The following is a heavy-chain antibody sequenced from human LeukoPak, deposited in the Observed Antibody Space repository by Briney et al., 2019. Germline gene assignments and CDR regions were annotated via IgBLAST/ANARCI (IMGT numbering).Heavy chain of an antibody. J-gene: IGHJ5*02. CDR3: ARPVPSRLGWFDP. CDR2: IYYSGST. D-gene: IGHD1-1*01. Sequence: SETLSLTCTVSGGSISSSSYYWGWIRQPPGKGLEWIGNIYYSGSTYYSPSLKSRVAISVDTSKNQFSLKLSSVTAADTAVYYCARPVPSRLGWFDPWGQGTLVTVSS. V-gene: IGHV4-39*01. CDR1: GGSISSSSYY.